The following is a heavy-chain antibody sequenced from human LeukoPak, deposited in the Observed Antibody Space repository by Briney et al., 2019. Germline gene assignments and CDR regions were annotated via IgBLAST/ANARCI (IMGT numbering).Heavy chain of an antibody. J-gene: IGHJ4*02. V-gene: IGHV3-23*01. CDR3: AKDLARNPEN. Sequence: GGSLRLSCAASGFTFSNYVMNWVRQAPGKGLEWVSDISASGAGTYYADSVKGRFTISRDNFKNTLCLQMNSLRVDDTAVYYCAKDLARNPENWGQGTLVTVSS. CDR2: ISASGAGT. CDR1: GFTFSNYV.